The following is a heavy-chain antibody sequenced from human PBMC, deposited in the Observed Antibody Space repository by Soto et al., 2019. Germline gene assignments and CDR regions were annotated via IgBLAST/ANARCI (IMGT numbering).Heavy chain of an antibody. CDR2: INAGNDNT. CDR1: GYTLSTHA. Sequence: GASVKVSCKASGYTLSTHAMHWVRQAPGQSLEWMGWINAGNDNTKYSQRLQDRGTIIRDTSASTVYMELSSLRSADTAVYYCAPDQYYNIWSAYYKETPFDCRDQGTQFT. CDR3: APDQYYNIWSAYYKETPFDC. D-gene: IGHD3-3*01. J-gene: IGHJ4*02. V-gene: IGHV1-3*01.